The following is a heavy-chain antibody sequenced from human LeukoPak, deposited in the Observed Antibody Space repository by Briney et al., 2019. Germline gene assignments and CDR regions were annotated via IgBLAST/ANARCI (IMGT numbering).Heavy chain of an antibody. CDR3: ARGGYRSGWYKKGYYFDY. Sequence: SDTLSLTCTVSGGSISSYYWSWIRQPAGKGLEWIVRIYISGSTNYNPSLKSRVTISVDTSKNQFSLKLSPVTAADTDVYYCARGGYRSGWYKKGYYFDYWGQGILVTVPS. CDR1: GGSISSYY. J-gene: IGHJ4*02. V-gene: IGHV4-4*07. D-gene: IGHD6-19*01. CDR2: IYISGST.